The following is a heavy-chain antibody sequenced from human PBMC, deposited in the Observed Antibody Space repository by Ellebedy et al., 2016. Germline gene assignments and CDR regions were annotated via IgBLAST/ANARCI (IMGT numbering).Heavy chain of an antibody. J-gene: IGHJ3*02. D-gene: IGHD2/OR15-2a*01. CDR2: IKSITDGGTI. V-gene: IGHV3-15*07. Sequence: GGSLRLSCAASGFTLSNAWLNWVRHTPGKGLEWVGLIKSITDGGTIDYAAPVKGRFTISRDDSQNTLYLQMSSLRTDDTAVYYCVTEISGAFHIWGQGTMVTVSS. CDR1: GFTLSNAW. CDR3: VTEISGAFHI.